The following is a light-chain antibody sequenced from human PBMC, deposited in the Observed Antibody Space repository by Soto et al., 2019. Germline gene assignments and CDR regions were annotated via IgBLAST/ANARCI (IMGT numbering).Light chain of an antibody. V-gene: IGKV3-20*01. CDR3: HQYGSTCRVP. CDR2: GAS. J-gene: IGKJ1*01. CDR1: ESVGSN. Sequence: VRTQVPSTLPLAQGARANLSCRDSESVGSNLAWYQQKPGQAPRLLIHGASKRATRIPARCIGSGAGTDFTLTIIRPEPQEVAGDYYHQYGSTCRVPFAQGTKVEIK.